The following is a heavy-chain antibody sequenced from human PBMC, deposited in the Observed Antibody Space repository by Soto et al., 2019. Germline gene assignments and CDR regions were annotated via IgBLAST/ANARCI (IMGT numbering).Heavy chain of an antibody. V-gene: IGHV3-23*01. J-gene: IGHJ5*02. D-gene: IGHD1-26*01. CDR3: AKNQGVELVPLATVDWFDH. CDR1: GFIFENFG. Sequence: GGSLRLSCAASGFIFENFGMSWVRQAPGKGLEWISSISGSGSKKYYADSVKGRFTISRDNSKSTVYLELNNLSAEDTAVYHCAKNQGVELVPLATVDWFDHWGQGSVVTVSS. CDR2: ISGSGSKK.